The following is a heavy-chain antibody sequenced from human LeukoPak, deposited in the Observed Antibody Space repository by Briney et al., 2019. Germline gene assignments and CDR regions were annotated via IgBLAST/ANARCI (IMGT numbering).Heavy chain of an antibody. D-gene: IGHD2-8*01. CDR3: ARDRGMVDV. CDR1: GFTFRSQA. Sequence: PGGSLRLSCAASGFTFRSQAMTWVRQAPGKGLQWVSTITGSGDYASYADSVKGRFTISRDNSRNSLYLQMNSLRAEDTAVYYCARDRGMVDVWGKGTTVTVSS. CDR2: ITGSGDYA. V-gene: IGHV3-23*01. J-gene: IGHJ6*04.